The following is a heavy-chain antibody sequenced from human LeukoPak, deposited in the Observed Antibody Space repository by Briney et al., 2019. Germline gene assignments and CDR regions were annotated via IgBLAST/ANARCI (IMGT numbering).Heavy chain of an antibody. D-gene: IGHD5-12*01. Sequence: GGSLRLSCAASGFTFSSYSMNWVRQAPGKGLEWVSYVSSSSSTIYYADSVKGRFTISRDNAKNSLYLQMNSLRAEDTAVYYCASGRGIVATPRFDYWGQGTLVTVSS. CDR3: ASGRGIVATPRFDY. V-gene: IGHV3-48*04. CDR1: GFTFSSYS. J-gene: IGHJ4*02. CDR2: VSSSSSTI.